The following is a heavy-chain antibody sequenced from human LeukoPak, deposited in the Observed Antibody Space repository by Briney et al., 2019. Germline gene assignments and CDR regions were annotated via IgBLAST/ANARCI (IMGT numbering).Heavy chain of an antibody. CDR2: ISYDGSNK. J-gene: IGHJ4*02. V-gene: IGHV3-30*01. CDR1: GFTFSSYA. Sequence: GGSLRHSCAASGFTFSSYAMHWVRQAPGKGLEWVAVISYDGSNKYYADSVKGRFTISRDNSKNTLYLQMNSLRAEDTAVYYCARDYEHSGFDYLPEYWGQGTLVTVSS. CDR3: ARDYEHSGFDYLPEY. D-gene: IGHD5-12*01.